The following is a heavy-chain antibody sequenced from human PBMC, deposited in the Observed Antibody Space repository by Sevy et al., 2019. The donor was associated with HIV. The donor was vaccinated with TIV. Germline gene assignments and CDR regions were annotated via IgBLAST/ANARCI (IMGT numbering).Heavy chain of an antibody. CDR2: ISGSDDSGGDDTI. J-gene: IGHJ6*02. V-gene: IGHV3-11*01. Sequence: GGSLRLSCTASGFTLSDYYMSWIRQAPGKGLQWISYISGSDDSGGDDTIYYADSVKGRFTISRDNAKNSLYLQMSSLRADDTAVYYCARDHVKDGKGGDYYYHETDVWGRGTTVTVSS. D-gene: IGHD3-16*01. CDR1: GFTLSDYY. CDR3: ARDHVKDGKGGDYYYHETDV.